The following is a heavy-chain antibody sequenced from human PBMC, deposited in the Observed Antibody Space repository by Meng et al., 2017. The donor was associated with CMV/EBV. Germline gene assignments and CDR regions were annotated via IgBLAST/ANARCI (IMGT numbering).Heavy chain of an antibody. CDR2: FYLDEDK. CDR1: GFVFMCMGVG. D-gene: IGHD6-13*01. V-gene: IGHV2-5*02. Sequence: TLTVPCPSPMNSTSTFTLTLAFVGFVFMCMGVGVGWIRQHPGKALHLLAIFYLDEDKRYSPSLKTRLTIPQDTAKNQVVLTMTTMDPVDTATYYCAHRGRIAAAGTDLFDPWGQGTLVTVSS. J-gene: IGHJ5*02. CDR3: AHRGRIAAAGTDLFDP.